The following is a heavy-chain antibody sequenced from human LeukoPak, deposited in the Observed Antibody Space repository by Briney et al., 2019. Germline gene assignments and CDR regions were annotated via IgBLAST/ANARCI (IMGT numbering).Heavy chain of an antibody. D-gene: IGHD6-19*01. Sequence: SETLSLTCTVSGGSISSSSYYWGWIRQPPGKGLEWIGSIYYSCSTYYNPSLKSRFTISVDTSKNQFSLKLSSVTAADTAVYYCARHGPYSSGWYLPGFDYWGQGTLVTVSS. CDR2: IYYSCST. J-gene: IGHJ4*02. CDR3: ARHGPYSSGWYLPGFDY. V-gene: IGHV4-39*01. CDR1: GGSISSSSYY.